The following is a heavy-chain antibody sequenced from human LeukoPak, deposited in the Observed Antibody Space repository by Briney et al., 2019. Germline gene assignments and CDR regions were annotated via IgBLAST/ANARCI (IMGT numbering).Heavy chain of an antibody. CDR2: IKTKIDGNGGTT. CDR1: GFTFSNAW. Sequence: SGGSLRLSCAASGFTFSNAWMSWVRQAPGKGLEWVGRIKTKIDGNGGTTDYAAPVKGRFTISRDDSKNTLYLQMNSLETEDTAVCYCTTNDAFDIWGQGTMVTVSS. J-gene: IGHJ3*02. V-gene: IGHV3-15*01. CDR3: TTNDAFDI.